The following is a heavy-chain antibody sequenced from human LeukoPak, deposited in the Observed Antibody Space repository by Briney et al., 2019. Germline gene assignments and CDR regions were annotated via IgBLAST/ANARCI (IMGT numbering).Heavy chain of an antibody. CDR3: ARDSGDYRSYYYYYNMDV. V-gene: IGHV1-18*01. CDR1: GYTFINYG. Sequence: ASVKVSCKASGYTFINYGINWVRQAPGQGLEWMGWISAYNGNTNYAQNFQGRVTMTTDTSTGTAYMELRSLRSDDTAVYYCARDSGDYRSYYYYYNMDVWGQGTTVTVSS. J-gene: IGHJ6*02. CDR2: ISAYNGNT. D-gene: IGHD4-17*01.